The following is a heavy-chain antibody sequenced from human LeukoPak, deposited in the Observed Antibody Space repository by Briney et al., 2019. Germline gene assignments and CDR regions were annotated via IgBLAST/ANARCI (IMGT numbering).Heavy chain of an antibody. CDR2: VYGSGYT. CDR1: GASISGWY. Sequence: SETLSLTCTVSGASISGWYWSWIRQPPGKGLEWIGYVYGSGYTNYNPSLKSRVTISVDTSKNQFSLKLSSVTAADTAVYYCARRGGSPLGAFDIWGQGTMVTVSS. J-gene: IGHJ3*02. V-gene: IGHV4-59*12. D-gene: IGHD1-26*01. CDR3: ARRGGSPLGAFDI.